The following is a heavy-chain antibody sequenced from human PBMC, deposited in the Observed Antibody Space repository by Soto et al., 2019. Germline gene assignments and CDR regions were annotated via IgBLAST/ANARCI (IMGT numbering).Heavy chain of an antibody. D-gene: IGHD2-15*01. J-gene: IGHJ4*02. Sequence: ASVKVSCKASGYTFINYYIHWVRRAPGQGLEWMGLINPTSTNTDYAQKFQGRVTMTRDTSTSSVYMDLSSLRSDDTAVYYCARGPGGPDGPGDYWGQGTLVTVSS. V-gene: IGHV1-46*01. CDR1: GYTFINYY. CDR3: ARGPGGPDGPGDY. CDR2: INPTSTNT.